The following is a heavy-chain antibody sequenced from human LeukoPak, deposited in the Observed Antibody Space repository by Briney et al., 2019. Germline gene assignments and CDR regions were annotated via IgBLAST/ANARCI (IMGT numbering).Heavy chain of an antibody. CDR3: ARDPSTGAFDI. CDR1: GFTFSSYA. D-gene: IGHD1-14*01. CDR2: ISYDGSNK. J-gene: IGHJ3*02. Sequence: PGGSLRLSCAASGFTFSSYAMHWVRQAPGKGLEWVAVISYDGSNKYYADSVKGRFTISRDNSKNTLYLQMNSLRAEDTAVYYCARDPSTGAFDIWGRGTMVTVSS. V-gene: IGHV3-30*04.